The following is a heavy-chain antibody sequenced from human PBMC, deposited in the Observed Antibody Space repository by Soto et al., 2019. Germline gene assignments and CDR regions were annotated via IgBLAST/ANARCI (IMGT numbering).Heavy chain of an antibody. D-gene: IGHD3-3*01. V-gene: IGHV3-74*01. CDR2: IKNDGTT. CDR3: AKDRGEEGLKFLEWFGGMDV. Sequence: GSLRLSCAASGFTVSNYWMNWVRQAPGKGLVWVSHIKNDGTTSYADSVEGRFTVSRDDAKNSFYLQMNSLRADDTAVYYCAKDRGEEGLKFLEWFGGMDVWGHGTTVTVSS. CDR1: GFTVSNYW. J-gene: IGHJ6*02.